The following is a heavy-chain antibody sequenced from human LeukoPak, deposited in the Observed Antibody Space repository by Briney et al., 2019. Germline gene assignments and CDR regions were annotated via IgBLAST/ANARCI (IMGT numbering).Heavy chain of an antibody. V-gene: IGHV3-23*01. Sequence: GGSLRLSCAASGFTFSTFAMIWVRQPPGKGLEWVSSIFPSGGEIHYADSVRGRFTISRDNSKSILSLQMNSLRAEDTAIYYCATYRQVLLPFESWGQGTLVTVS. CDR3: ATYRQVLLPFES. J-gene: IGHJ4*02. CDR1: GFTFSTFA. CDR2: IFPSGGEI. D-gene: IGHD5-18*01.